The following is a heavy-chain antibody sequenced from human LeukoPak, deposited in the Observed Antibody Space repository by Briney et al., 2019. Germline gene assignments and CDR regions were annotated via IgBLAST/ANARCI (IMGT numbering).Heavy chain of an antibody. V-gene: IGHV1-69*13. Sequence: SVKVSCKASGATFSSYAISWVRQAPGQGLEWMGGIIPIFGTANYAQKFQGRVTITADESTSTAYMELSRLRSEDTAVYYCERSSPYYDSSGYEYYFDCWGQGTLVTVSS. J-gene: IGHJ4*02. CDR3: ERSSPYYDSSGYEYYFDC. CDR2: IIPIFGTA. D-gene: IGHD3-22*01. CDR1: GATFSSYA.